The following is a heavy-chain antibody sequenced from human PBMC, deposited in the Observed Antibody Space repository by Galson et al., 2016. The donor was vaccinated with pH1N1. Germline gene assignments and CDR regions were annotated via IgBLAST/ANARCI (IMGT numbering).Heavy chain of an antibody. D-gene: IGHD2-2*03. Sequence: PALVKPTQTLTLTCTFSGFSLNTPGVGVTWVRQSPGKALEWLALITWDDEKVYSPSLKSRLTIMKDTSKQQVFLTMTHMNPVDTATYYCTHRRDYISWRFGYWFDAWGQGTLGTVSS. CDR1: GFSLNTPGVG. CDR3: THRRDYISWRFGYWFDA. J-gene: IGHJ5*02. V-gene: IGHV2-5*02. CDR2: ITWDDEK.